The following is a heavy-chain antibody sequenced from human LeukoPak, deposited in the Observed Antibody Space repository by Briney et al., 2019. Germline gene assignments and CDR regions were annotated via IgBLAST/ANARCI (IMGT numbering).Heavy chain of an antibody. V-gene: IGHV1-2*02. CDR2: INPNSGGT. J-gene: IGHJ6*03. CDR1: GYTFTGYY. CDR3: ARAGITIFGVATYYYMDV. Sequence: ASVKVSCKASGYTFTGYYMHWVRQAPGQGLEGMGWINPNSGGTNYAQKFQGRVTMTRDTSISTAYMELSRLRSDDTAVYYCARAGITIFGVATYYYMDVWGKGTTVTVSS. D-gene: IGHD3-3*01.